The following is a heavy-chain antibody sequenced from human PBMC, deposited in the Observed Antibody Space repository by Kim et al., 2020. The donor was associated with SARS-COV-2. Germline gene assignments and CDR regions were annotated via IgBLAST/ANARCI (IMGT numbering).Heavy chain of an antibody. V-gene: IGHV3-23*01. J-gene: IGHJ4*02. Sequence: GLVLVSAFLGNGGTTYYADSVKGRFTIFRNNSKDTFYLQMSSLRAEDTAVYYCAKTTGGYTYGRFYFDSWGQGTLVTVSS. D-gene: IGHD5-18*01. CDR3: AKTTGGYTYGRFYFDS. CDR2: FLGNGGTT.